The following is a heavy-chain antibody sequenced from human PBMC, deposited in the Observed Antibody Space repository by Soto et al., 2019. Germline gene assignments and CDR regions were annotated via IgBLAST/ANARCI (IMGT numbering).Heavy chain of an antibody. CDR2: IYYSGST. CDR3: ARQGYSSSWYSS. Sequence: QLQLQESGPGLVKPSETLSLTCTVSDGSISSSSYYWGWIRQPPGKGLEWIGSIYYSGSTYYNPSLKSRFTISVDTSKNQFSLKLSSVTAADTAVYYCARQGYSSSWYSSWGQGTLVTVSS. CDR1: DGSISSSSYY. V-gene: IGHV4-39*01. D-gene: IGHD6-13*01. J-gene: IGHJ5*02.